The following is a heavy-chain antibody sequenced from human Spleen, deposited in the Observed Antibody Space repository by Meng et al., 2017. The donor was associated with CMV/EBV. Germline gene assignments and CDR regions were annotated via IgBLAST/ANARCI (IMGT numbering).Heavy chain of an antibody. CDR2: IDNNDGRST. Sequence: PWETRSHTRAVSGGSVSGYYWSGVRQRAGKGLEWVSRIDNNDGRSTSYADSVRGRFTISRDNAKNTLYLQMDSLRVEDTAVYYCARGVAESLGWEMGYWGQGTLVTVSS. J-gene: IGHJ4*02. CDR1: GGSVSGYY. V-gene: IGHV3-74*01. D-gene: IGHD1-26*01. CDR3: ARGVAESLGWEMGY.